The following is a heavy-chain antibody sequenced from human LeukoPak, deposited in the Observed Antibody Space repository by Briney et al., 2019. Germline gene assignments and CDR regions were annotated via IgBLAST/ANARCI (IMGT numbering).Heavy chain of an antibody. J-gene: IGHJ3*02. Sequence: GGSLRLSCAASGFTFSRYWMAWVRQAPGKGLEWVANIRKDGSVTNYLDSVKGRFTISRDNTKQSLYLQMNGLRAEDTAMYYCAKDENYCSSPVCYDVFDIWGQGTMVTVSS. CDR1: GFTFSRYW. V-gene: IGHV3-7*01. CDR3: AKDENYCSSPVCYDVFDI. D-gene: IGHD2-2*01. CDR2: IRKDGSVT.